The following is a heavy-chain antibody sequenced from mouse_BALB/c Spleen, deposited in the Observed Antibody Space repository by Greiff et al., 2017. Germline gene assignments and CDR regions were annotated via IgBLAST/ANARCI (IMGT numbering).Heavy chain of an antibody. CDR3: ARGYGNYYWFAY. D-gene: IGHD2-10*02. Sequence: EVKVVESGGGLVQPGGSRKLSCAASGFTFSSFGMHWVRQAPEKGLEWVAYISSGSSTIYYADTVKGRFTISRDNPKNTLFLQMTSLRSEDTAMYDCARGYGNYYWFAYWGQGTLVTVSA. CDR2: ISSGSSTI. V-gene: IGHV5-17*02. J-gene: IGHJ3*01. CDR1: GFTFSSFG.